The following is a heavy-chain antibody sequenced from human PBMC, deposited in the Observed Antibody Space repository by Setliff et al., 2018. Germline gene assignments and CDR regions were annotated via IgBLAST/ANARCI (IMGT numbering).Heavy chain of an antibody. Sequence: PSETLSLTCTVSGGSISSYYWSWIRQPAGKGLEWIGQIYTSWSTNYNPSLKSRVTISLDTSKNQFSLSLTSVTAEDTAVYYCARMSGFQYIDVWDKGTTVTVSS. CDR3: ARMSGFQYIDV. CDR1: GGSISSYY. CDR2: IYTSWST. J-gene: IGHJ6*03. V-gene: IGHV4-4*07. D-gene: IGHD3-3*01.